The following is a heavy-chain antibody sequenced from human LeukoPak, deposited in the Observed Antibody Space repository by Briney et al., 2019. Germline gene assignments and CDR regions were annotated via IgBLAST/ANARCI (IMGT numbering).Heavy chain of an antibody. Sequence: PGGSLRLSCAASGFTFSSYWMHWVRQAPGKGLVWVSRINSDGSSTSYADSVKGRFTISRDNAKNTLYLQMNSLRAEDTAVYYCARDPGWGGIGREYYYHYMDVWGKGTTVTVSS. CDR3: ARDPGWGGIGREYYYHYMDV. CDR1: GFTFSSYW. V-gene: IGHV3-74*01. D-gene: IGHD3-16*01. J-gene: IGHJ6*03. CDR2: INSDGSST.